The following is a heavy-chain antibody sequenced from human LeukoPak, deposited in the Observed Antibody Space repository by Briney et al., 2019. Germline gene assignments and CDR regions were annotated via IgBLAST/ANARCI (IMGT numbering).Heavy chain of an antibody. CDR3: ASLYFYGSGSFPNY. CDR1: GGSISTRYYY. V-gene: IGHV4-39*01. J-gene: IGHJ4*02. CDR2: IHDSGST. Sequence: SETLSLTCAVSGGSISTRYYYWGWIRQPPGKGLEWIGTIHDSGSTYYSPSLKSQVTISVDTSYNQFSLKLSSVTAGDTAVYFCASLYFYGSGSFPNYWGQGILVTVST. D-gene: IGHD3-10*01.